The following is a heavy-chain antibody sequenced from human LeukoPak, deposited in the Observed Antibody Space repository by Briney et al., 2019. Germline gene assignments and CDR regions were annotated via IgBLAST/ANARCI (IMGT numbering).Heavy chain of an antibody. Sequence: LAGGSLRLSCAVSGFTFSGFWMSWSRQAPGKGLEWVASINSDGSEGYYADVVKGRFTISRDNAKNSLYLQINSLRAEDTAVYYCARSSYSSSSSVWGQGTIVTVSS. CDR3: ARSSYSSSSSV. J-gene: IGHJ3*01. V-gene: IGHV3-7*03. CDR1: GFTFSGFW. CDR2: INSDGSEG. D-gene: IGHD6-6*01.